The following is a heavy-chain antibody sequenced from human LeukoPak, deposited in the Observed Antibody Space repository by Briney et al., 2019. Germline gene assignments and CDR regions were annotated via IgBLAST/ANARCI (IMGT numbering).Heavy chain of an antibody. CDR3: ARLADEAGATGDY. CDR1: GYIFTHYW. J-gene: IGHJ4*02. V-gene: IGHV5-51*01. D-gene: IGHD6-13*01. Sequence: GESLKISCQVSGYIFTHYWIGWVRQMPGKGLESMGIIYPADSDTTYSPSFQGQVTISADKSISTVYLQWSSLKASDTAMYYCARLADEAGATGDYWGQGTLVTVSS. CDR2: IYPADSDT.